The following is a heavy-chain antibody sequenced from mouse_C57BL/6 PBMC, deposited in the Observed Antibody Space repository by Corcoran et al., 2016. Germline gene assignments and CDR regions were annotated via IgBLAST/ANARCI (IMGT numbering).Heavy chain of an antibody. D-gene: IGHD1-1*01. CDR1: GYTFTSYW. J-gene: IGHJ3*01. CDR2: IYPGSGST. V-gene: IGHV1-55*01. CDR3: ARDRNYYGSPFAY. Sequence: QVQLQQPGAELVKPGASVKMSCKASGYTFTSYWRTWVKQRPGQGLEWIGDIYPGSGSTNYNEKFKSKATLTVDTSSSTAYMQLSSLTSEDSAVYYCARDRNYYGSPFAYWGQGTLVTVSA.